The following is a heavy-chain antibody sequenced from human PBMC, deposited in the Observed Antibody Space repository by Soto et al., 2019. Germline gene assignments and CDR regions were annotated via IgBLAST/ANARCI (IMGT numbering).Heavy chain of an antibody. CDR2: ASGSGGGT. CDR3: AKGRPGVAAAPDY. J-gene: IGHJ4*02. CDR1: GFTFSDFA. V-gene: IGHV3-23*01. D-gene: IGHD5-12*01. Sequence: QPGGSLRLSCAASGFTFSDFAMAWVRQAPGKGLEWVSSASGSGGGTYYADSVKGRFTISRDNSKNTLFLHMTNLRAGDTALYFCAKGRPGVAAAPDYWGQGTLVTVSS.